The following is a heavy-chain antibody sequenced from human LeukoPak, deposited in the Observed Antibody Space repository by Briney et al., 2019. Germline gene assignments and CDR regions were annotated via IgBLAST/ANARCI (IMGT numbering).Heavy chain of an antibody. J-gene: IGHJ4*02. D-gene: IGHD6-19*01. CDR2: IYYNGDT. CDR1: GGSISSSSYY. V-gene: IGHV4-39*01. Sequence: PSETLSLTCTVSGGSISSSSYYWGXIRQPXGKGLEWIGNIYYNGDTYYNPSLKSRATISVDTSKNQFSLKLSSVTAADTAVYYCARSIVPGTRKIDYWGQGTLVTVSS. CDR3: ARSIVPGTRKIDY.